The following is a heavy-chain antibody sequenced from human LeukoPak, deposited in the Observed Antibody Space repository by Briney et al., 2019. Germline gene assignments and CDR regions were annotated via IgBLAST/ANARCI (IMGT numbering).Heavy chain of an antibody. Sequence: GGSLRLSCAASGFPFSTYGMHWVRQAPGKGLEWVAFIRNDGSNKYYADSVKGRFTISRDNSKNMLYLQMNSLRPDDTAVYYCAKITGGGYYYYYMDVWGKGTTVTASS. J-gene: IGHJ6*03. D-gene: IGHD2-8*02. CDR2: IRNDGSNK. CDR3: AKITGGGYYYYYMDV. V-gene: IGHV3-30*02. CDR1: GFPFSTYG.